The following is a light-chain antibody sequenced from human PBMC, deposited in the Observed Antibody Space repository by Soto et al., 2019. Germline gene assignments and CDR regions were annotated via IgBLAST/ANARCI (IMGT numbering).Light chain of an antibody. CDR1: QSINIY. V-gene: IGKV1-39*01. CDR2: AAS. Sequence: DIQMTQSPSSLSAYVGDRVTITCRASQSINIYLNWYQQKPGKAPNLLITAASSFRTGVPSRFSGSGSGTDFTLTISSVQPEDSATYYCQQSHSAPYSFGQGTKVDI. J-gene: IGKJ2*01. CDR3: QQSHSAPYS.